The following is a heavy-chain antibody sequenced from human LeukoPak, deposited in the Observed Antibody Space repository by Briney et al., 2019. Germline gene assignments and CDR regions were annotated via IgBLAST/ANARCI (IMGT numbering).Heavy chain of an antibody. D-gene: IGHD4-17*01. Sequence: SVKVSCKASGGTFSSYAISWVRQAPGQGLEWMGGIIPIFGTANYAQKFQGRVTITADESTSTAYMELSSLRSEDTAVYYCASSVWAVTGTYYFDYWGQGTLVTVSS. V-gene: IGHV1-69*13. CDR1: GGTFSSYA. J-gene: IGHJ4*02. CDR3: ASSVWAVTGTYYFDY. CDR2: IIPIFGTA.